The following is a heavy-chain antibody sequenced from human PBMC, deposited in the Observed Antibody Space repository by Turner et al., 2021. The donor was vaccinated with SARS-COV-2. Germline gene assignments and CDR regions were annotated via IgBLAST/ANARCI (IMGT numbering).Heavy chain of an antibody. D-gene: IGHD3-22*01. CDR1: GGTFSSYA. Sequence: QVQLVQSGAEVKKPGSSVKVSCKASGGTFSSYAISWVRQAPGQGLEWMGRIIPILGIANYEKKFQGRVTITADKSTSTAYMELSSLRSEDTAVYYCARVAFYYDSSGYYLDYWGQGTLVTVSS. CDR3: ARVAFYYDSSGYYLDY. J-gene: IGHJ4*02. CDR2: IIPILGIA. V-gene: IGHV1-69*04.